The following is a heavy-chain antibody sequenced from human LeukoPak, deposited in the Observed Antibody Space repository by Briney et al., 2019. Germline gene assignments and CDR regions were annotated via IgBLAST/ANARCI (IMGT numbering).Heavy chain of an antibody. CDR1: GFTFSSYE. CDR2: ITSSGSII. V-gene: IGHV3-48*03. Sequence: GGSLRLSCVAAGFTFSSYEMNWVPQAPGKGLEWVSYITSSGSIIYYADSVKGRFTISRDNAKNSLYLQMNSLRAEDTAVYYCAREVYSGSYSDAFDTWGQGTTVTVSS. D-gene: IGHD1-26*01. J-gene: IGHJ3*02. CDR3: AREVYSGSYSDAFDT.